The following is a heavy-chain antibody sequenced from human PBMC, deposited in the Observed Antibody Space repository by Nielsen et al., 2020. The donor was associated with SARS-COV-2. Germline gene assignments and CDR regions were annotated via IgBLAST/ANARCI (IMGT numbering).Heavy chain of an antibody. CDR2: ISAYNGNT. D-gene: IGHD5-12*01. CDR1: GYTFTSYG. Sequence: ASVKVSCKASGYTFTSYGISWVRQAPGQGLEWMGWISAYNGNTNYAQKLQGRVTMTTDTSTSTAYMELRSLRSDDTAVYYCARDPGDEWLRLSYYYYGMDVWGQGTTVTVSS. V-gene: IGHV1-18*01. CDR3: ARDPGDEWLRLSYYYYGMDV. J-gene: IGHJ6*02.